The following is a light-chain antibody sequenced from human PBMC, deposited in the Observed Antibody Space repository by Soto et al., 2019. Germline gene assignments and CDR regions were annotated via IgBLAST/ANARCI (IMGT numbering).Light chain of an antibody. J-gene: IGLJ3*02. V-gene: IGLV2-14*01. CDR1: SSDVGGYNY. Sequence: QSALTQPASVSGSPGQSVTNSCTGTSSDVGGYNYVSWYQQHPGKAPKLMIYEVSNRPSGVSNRFSGSKSGNTASLTISGLQAEDEADYYCSSYTSSSTVWVFGGGTKVTVL. CDR3: SSYTSSSTVWV. CDR2: EVS.